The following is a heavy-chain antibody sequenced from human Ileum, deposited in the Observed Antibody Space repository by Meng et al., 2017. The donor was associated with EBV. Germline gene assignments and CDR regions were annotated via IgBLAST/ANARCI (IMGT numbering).Heavy chain of an antibody. Sequence: QWQLQQWAAGLCKPSGTRSPTCAVNGGSLSGAYWNWIRQPPGKGLEWIGEIIHGGSPSYNPSLKSRVTISIDTSKNQLSLMLSSVTAADTAVYYCARRPTGIDYWGQGTLVTVSS. D-gene: IGHD2-8*02. V-gene: IGHV4-34*12. CDR3: ARRPTGIDY. CDR1: GGSLSGAY. CDR2: IIHGGSP. J-gene: IGHJ4*02.